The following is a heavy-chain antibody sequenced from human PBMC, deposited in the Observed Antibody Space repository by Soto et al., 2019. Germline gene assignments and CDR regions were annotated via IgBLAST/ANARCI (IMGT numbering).Heavy chain of an antibody. Sequence: GGSLRLSCAASGFTFSSYGMHWVRQAPGKGLEWVAVISYDGSNKYYADSVKGRFTISRDNSKNTLYLQMNSLRAEDTAVYYCAKEAGYYYDSGGYYHFDYWGQGTLVTVSS. CDR2: ISYDGSNK. J-gene: IGHJ4*02. V-gene: IGHV3-30*18. CDR3: AKEAGYYYDSGGYYHFDY. CDR1: GFTFSSYG. D-gene: IGHD3-22*01.